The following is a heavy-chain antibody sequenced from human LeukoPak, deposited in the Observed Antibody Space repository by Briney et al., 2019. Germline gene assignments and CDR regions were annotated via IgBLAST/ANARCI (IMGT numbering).Heavy chain of an antibody. CDR1: GYTFTSYY. J-gene: IGHJ5*02. Sequence: GASVKVSCKASGYTFTSYYMHWVRQAPGQGLEWMGVINPSGGSTSYAQKFQGRVTMTRDTSTSTVYMELSSLRSEDTAVYYCARGGYSYGDQPKWFDPWGQGTLVTVSS. CDR3: ARGGYSYGDQPKWFDP. V-gene: IGHV1-46*01. CDR2: INPSGGST. D-gene: IGHD5-18*01.